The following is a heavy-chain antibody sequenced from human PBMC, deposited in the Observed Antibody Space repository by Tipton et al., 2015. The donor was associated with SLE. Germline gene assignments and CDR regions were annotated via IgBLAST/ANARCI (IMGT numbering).Heavy chain of an antibody. CDR2: IWYDGSNK. D-gene: IGHD1-26*01. CDR1: GFTFSSYG. Sequence: SLRLSCAASGFTFSSYGMHWVRQAPGKGLEWVAVIWYDGSNKYYADSVKGRFTISRDNSKNTLYLQMNSLRAEDTAVYYCAKQIEWELPGAFDIWGQGPMVTVSS. J-gene: IGHJ3*02. CDR3: AKQIEWELPGAFDI. V-gene: IGHV3-33*06.